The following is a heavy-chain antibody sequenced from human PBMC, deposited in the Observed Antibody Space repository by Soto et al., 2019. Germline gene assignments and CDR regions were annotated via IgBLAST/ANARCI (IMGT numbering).Heavy chain of an antibody. CDR1: GGSFSGYY. J-gene: IGHJ6*02. CDR2: INHSGST. V-gene: IGHV4-34*01. CDR3: AGPLTYDLHYSYGMDV. Sequence: SETLSLTCAVYGGSFSGYYWSWIRQPPGKGLEWIGEINHSGSTNYNPSLKSRVTISVDTSKNQFSLKLSSVTAADTAVYYCAGPLTYDLHYSYGMDVWGQGTTATGSS. D-gene: IGHD5-12*01.